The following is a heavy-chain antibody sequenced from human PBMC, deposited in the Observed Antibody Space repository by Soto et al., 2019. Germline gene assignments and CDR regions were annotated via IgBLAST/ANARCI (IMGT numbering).Heavy chain of an antibody. D-gene: IGHD3-10*01. CDR2: MNPNSGNT. CDR1: GYTFTSYD. CDR3: ARFGDCDAFDI. J-gene: IGHJ3*02. Sequence: GASVKVSCKASGYTFTSYDINRVRQATGQGLERMGWMNPNSGNTGYAQKIQGRVTMTRNTSISTAYMELSSLRSEYTAVYYCARFGDCDAFDIWGQGTIVTVS. V-gene: IGHV1-8*01.